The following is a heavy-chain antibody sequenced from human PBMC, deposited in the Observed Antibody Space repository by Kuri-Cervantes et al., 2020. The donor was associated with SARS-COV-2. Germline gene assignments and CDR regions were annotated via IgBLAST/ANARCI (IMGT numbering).Heavy chain of an antibody. D-gene: IGHD2/OR15-2a*01. Sequence: GESLEISCAASGFIFSDYYMTWIRQAPGKGLEWVSNIGPSGTTKYYADSVKGRFTVSRDNSRNTLFLQMNDLRPDDTAMYYCAIARDVPLARINWFDPWGQGTLVTVSS. CDR2: IGPSGTTK. CDR3: AIARDVPLARINWFDP. V-gene: IGHV3-11*04. CDR1: GFIFSDYY. J-gene: IGHJ5*02.